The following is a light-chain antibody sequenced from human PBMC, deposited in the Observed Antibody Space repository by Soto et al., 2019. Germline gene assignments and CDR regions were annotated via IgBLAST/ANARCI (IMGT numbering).Light chain of an antibody. CDR2: EVS. Sequence: QSALTQAAAVSGSAGQSITISCTGTSSDVGGYNYVSWYQQHPGKAPKLMIYEVSNRPSGVSNRFSGSKSGNTASLTISGLXAEDEADYYCSSYTSSSTSYVFGTGTKVTLL. J-gene: IGLJ1*01. V-gene: IGLV2-14*01. CDR1: SSDVGGYNY. CDR3: SSYTSSSTSYV.